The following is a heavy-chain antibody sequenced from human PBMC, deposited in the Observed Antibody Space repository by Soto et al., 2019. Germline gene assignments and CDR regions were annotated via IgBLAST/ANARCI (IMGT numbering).Heavy chain of an antibody. CDR1: GGTFSSYA. D-gene: IGHD3-22*01. CDR2: IIPIFGTA. CDR3: AREAVPYYYDSSGLLRPEKNFDY. Sequence: SVKVSCKASGGTFSSYAISWVRQAPGQGLEWMGGIIPIFGTANYAQKFQGRVTITADESTSTAYMELSSLRSEDTAVYYCAREAVPYYYDSSGLLRPEKNFDYWGQGTLVTVSS. J-gene: IGHJ4*02. V-gene: IGHV1-69*13.